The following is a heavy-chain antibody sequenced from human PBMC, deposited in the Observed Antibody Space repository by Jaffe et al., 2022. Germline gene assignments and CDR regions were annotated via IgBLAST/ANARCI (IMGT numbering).Heavy chain of an antibody. J-gene: IGHJ2*01. V-gene: IGHV3-23*01. CDR1: GFTFSSYA. Sequence: EVQLLDSGGGLVQPGGSLRLSCAASGFTFSSYAMNWVRQAPGKGLEWVSAISASGASAYYADSVKGRFTVSRDNSKNTLYLQMNSLRAEDTAVYYCANDGRLGGTTWYFDLWGRGTLVTVSS. CDR3: ANDGRLGGTTWYFDL. D-gene: IGHD3-16*01. CDR2: ISASGASA.